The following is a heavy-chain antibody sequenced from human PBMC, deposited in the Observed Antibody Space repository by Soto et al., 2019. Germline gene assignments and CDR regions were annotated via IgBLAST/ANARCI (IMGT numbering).Heavy chain of an antibody. Sequence: SVKVSCKASGGTFSSYTITWVRQAPGQGLEWMGRIITILDMANYAQKFQGRVTITADKSTNTAYMELSSLRSEDTAVYFCASGPEISQYYFAMAVWGQGTTVTVSS. CDR1: GGTFSSYT. CDR2: IITILDMA. CDR3: ASGPEISQYYFAMAV. J-gene: IGHJ6*02. V-gene: IGHV1-69*02. D-gene: IGHD4-4*01.